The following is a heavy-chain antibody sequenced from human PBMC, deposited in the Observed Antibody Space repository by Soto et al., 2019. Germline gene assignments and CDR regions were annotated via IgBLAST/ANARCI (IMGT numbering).Heavy chain of an antibody. CDR2: INPSGGST. J-gene: IGHJ4*02. D-gene: IGHD3-22*01. Sequence: ASVKVSCTASGYTFTSYYMHWARQAPGQGLEWMGIINPSGGSTSYAQKFQGRVTMTRDTSTSTVYMELSSLRSEDTAVYYCARGARGYYDSSGYSYYFDYWGQGTLVTVSS. V-gene: IGHV1-46*01. CDR3: ARGARGYYDSSGYSYYFDY. CDR1: GYTFTSYY.